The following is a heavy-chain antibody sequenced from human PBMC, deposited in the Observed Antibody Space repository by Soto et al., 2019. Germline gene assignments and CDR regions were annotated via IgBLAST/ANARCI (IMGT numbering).Heavy chain of an antibody. V-gene: IGHV5-51*01. J-gene: IGHJ6*02. CDR2: IYPGDSDT. CDR3: ARQDNSGPYYYYGLDV. CDR1: GYSFSSYW. D-gene: IGHD3-22*01. Sequence: GESLKISCKGSGYSFSSYWIGWVRQMPGKGLEWMGIIYPGDSDTRYSPSFQGQVTISADKSISTAYLQWSSLKASDTAMYYCARQDNSGPYYYYGLDVWGQGTTVSVSS.